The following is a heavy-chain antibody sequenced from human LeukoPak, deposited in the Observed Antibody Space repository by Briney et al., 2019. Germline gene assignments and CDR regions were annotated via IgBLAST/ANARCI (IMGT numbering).Heavy chain of an antibody. CDR1: GGSFSGYY. J-gene: IGHJ6*03. CDR2: INHSGST. D-gene: IGHD3-10*01. Sequence: PSETLSLTCAVYGGSFSGYYWSWIRQPPGKGLEWIGEINHSGSTNYNPSLKSRVTISVDTSKNQFSLKLSSVTAADTAVYYCARAARGGYYYYMDVWGKGTTVTVSS. V-gene: IGHV4-34*01. CDR3: ARAARGGYYYYMDV.